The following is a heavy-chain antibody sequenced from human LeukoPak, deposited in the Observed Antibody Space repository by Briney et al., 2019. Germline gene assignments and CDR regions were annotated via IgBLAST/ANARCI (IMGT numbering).Heavy chain of an antibody. CDR2: IGGSGAGT. V-gene: IGHV3-23*01. D-gene: IGHD5-24*01. J-gene: IGHJ4*02. Sequence: PGGSLRLSCAASGFTFSSSAMSWVRQAPGKGLEWVSGIGGSGAGTYYAVSVKGRFTISRDNSKNTLYLQMNSLRAEDTAIYYCTRVGYIDEGIDYWGQGTLVTVSS. CDR1: GFTFSSSA. CDR3: TRVGYIDEGIDY.